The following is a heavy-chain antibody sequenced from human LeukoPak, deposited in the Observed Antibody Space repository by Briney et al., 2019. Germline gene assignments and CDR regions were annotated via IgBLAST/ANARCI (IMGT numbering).Heavy chain of an antibody. V-gene: IGHV3-11*01. J-gene: IGHJ4*02. CDR1: GFTFSDYY. Sequence: PGGSLRFSCAASGFTFSDYYMSWIRQAPGKGPEWVSYISGSGGSISYADSVKGRFTISRDNAKNSLYLQMNSLRAEDTAIYYCARAPYSGTWYYFDYWGQGTLVTVSS. CDR3: ARAPYSGTWYYFDY. CDR2: ISGSGGSI. D-gene: IGHD6-13*01.